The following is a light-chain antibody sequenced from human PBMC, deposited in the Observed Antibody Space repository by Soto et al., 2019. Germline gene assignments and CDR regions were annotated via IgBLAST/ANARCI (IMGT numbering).Light chain of an antibody. V-gene: IGKV1-33*01. J-gene: IGKJ4*01. CDR1: QSIFNY. CDR2: DAS. CDR3: QQYADLPLT. Sequence: DVQLTQSPSTLPASVGDRVAITCQATQSIFNYLNWFQQRPGKAPQLLISDASQLEPGVPSRFSGQRSGTDFTLIISDLRPEDFATYFCQQYADLPLTFGGGTRVEV.